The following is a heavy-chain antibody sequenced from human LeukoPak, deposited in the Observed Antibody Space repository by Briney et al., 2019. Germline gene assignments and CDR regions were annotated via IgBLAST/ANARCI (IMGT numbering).Heavy chain of an antibody. CDR1: RYTFTSYD. J-gene: IGHJ4*02. Sequence: ASVKVSCKASRYTFTSYDINWLRQATGQGLEWMGWMNPNSGNTGYAQKFQGRVTMTRSTSINTAYMELNSLTSEDTAVYYCARSSVGARRRIDYWGQGTLVTVSS. D-gene: IGHD1-26*01. V-gene: IGHV1-8*01. CDR3: ARSSVGARRRIDY. CDR2: MNPNSGNT.